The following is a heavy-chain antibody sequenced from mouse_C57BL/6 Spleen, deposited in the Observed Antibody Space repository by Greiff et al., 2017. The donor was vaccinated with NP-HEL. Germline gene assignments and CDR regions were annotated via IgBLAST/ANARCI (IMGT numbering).Heavy chain of an antibody. CDR1: GFTFTSYW. CDR2: IDPSDSET. V-gene: IGHV1-52*01. CDR3: EREWLRRGFAC. D-gene: IGHD2-2*01. Sequence: QVQLQQPGAELVRPGSSVKLSCKASGFTFTSYWMHWVKQRPIQGLEWIGNIDPSDSETHYNQKFKDKATLTVDKSSSTAYMQLSSLTAKDSAVYYCEREWLRRGFACWGQGTLVTVSA. J-gene: IGHJ3*01.